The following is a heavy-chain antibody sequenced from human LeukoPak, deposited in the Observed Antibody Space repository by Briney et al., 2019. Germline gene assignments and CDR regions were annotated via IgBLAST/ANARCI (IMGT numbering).Heavy chain of an antibody. CDR3: AKVVVPAAMGGDYFDY. CDR1: GFTFSSYG. Sequence: GRSLRLSCAASGFTFSSYGMHWVRQAPGKGLEWVAVISYDGSIKYYADSVKGRFTISRDNSKNTLYLQMNSLRAEDTAVYYCAKVVVPAAMGGDYFDYWGQGTLVTVSS. V-gene: IGHV3-30*18. CDR2: ISYDGSIK. D-gene: IGHD2-2*01. J-gene: IGHJ4*02.